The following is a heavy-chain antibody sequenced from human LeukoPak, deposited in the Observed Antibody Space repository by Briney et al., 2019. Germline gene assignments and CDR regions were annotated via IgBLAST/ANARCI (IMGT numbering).Heavy chain of an antibody. Sequence: PGGSVRLSCAASGFTFGNYWMTWVRQAPGKGLEWVTFIKPDGSEKYYVDSVKGRFTISRDNAKNSLYLQMNSLRAEDTAMYYCARVPGDYGGAFDIWGQGTMVTVSS. CDR1: GFTFGNYW. J-gene: IGHJ3*02. CDR2: IKPDGSEK. D-gene: IGHD4-17*01. V-gene: IGHV3-7*03. CDR3: ARVPGDYGGAFDI.